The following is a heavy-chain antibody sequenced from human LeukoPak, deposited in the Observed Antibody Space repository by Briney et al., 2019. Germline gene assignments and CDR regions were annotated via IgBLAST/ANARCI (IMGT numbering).Heavy chain of an antibody. V-gene: IGHV4-30-4*08. CDR3: ARAGRGYEY. J-gene: IGHJ4*02. Sequence: SETLSLTCTVYSGSISSGDYYWSWIRQPPGKGLEWIGYIYYSGSTYYNPSLKSRVTISVDTSKNQFSLKLSSVTAADTAVYYCARAGRGYEYWGQGTLVTVSS. CDR1: SGSISSGDYY. D-gene: IGHD5-12*01. CDR2: IYYSGST.